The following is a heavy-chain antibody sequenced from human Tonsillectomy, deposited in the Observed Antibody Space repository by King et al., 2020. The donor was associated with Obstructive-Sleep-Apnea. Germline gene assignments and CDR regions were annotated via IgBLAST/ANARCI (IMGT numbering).Heavy chain of an antibody. CDR3: ARESYGDRGFDY. CDR2: MYSGGST. Sequence: VQLVESGGGLVQPGGSLRLSCAASGFTVSSNYMNWVRQPTGKGLEWVSGMYSGGSTSYADSVKGRFTISRHNSKNTLYLQRNSLRAADTAVYYCARESYGDRGFDYWGQGTLVTVSS. J-gene: IGHJ4*02. V-gene: IGHV3-53*04. CDR1: GFTVSSNY. D-gene: IGHD4-17*01.